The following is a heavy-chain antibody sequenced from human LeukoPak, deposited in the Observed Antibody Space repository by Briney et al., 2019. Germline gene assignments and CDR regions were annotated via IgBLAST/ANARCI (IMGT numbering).Heavy chain of an antibody. CDR3: ARERPPEYCSSTNSYRNYFDH. V-gene: IGHV6-1*01. D-gene: IGHD2-2*01. CDR2: TYYRSTWYH. CDR1: GDSVSSNTAA. Sequence: SQTLSLTCAISGDSVSSNTAAWNWIRQSPSRGLEWLGRTYYRSTWYHDYAESVKSRITINPDTSKNHFSLQLNSVTPEDTAVYYCARERPPEYCSSTNSYRNYFDHWGQGTLVTVSA. J-gene: IGHJ4*02.